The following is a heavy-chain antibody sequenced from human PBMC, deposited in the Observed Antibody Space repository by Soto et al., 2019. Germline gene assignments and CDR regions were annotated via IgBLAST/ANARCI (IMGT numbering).Heavy chain of an antibody. D-gene: IGHD3-10*01. V-gene: IGHV3-23*01. CDR1: GFTFSSYA. Sequence: GSLRLSCAASGFTFSSYAMSWVRQAPGEGLDWVSAISFNSETTYYGDSVKGRFTISRDNSKNTLFLQMNSLRPEDTAAYYCAKFWVYGRDGVADNDAFDFWGQGTMVTVSS. CDR2: ISFNSETT. J-gene: IGHJ3*01. CDR3: AKFWVYGRDGVADNDAFDF.